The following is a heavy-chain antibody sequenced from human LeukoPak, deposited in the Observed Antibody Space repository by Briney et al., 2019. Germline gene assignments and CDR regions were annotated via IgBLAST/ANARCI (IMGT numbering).Heavy chain of an antibody. CDR1: GGSIRSGDYY. CDR2: IYYSGST. Sequence: PSETLCLTCAVSGGSIRSGDYYWSWVRQPPGKGLGWIGYIYYSGSTYYNPSLKSRVTISVDTSKNQFSLKLSSVTAADTAVYYCARYLIVVVPAANDAFDIWGQGTMVTVSS. J-gene: IGHJ3*02. D-gene: IGHD2-2*01. V-gene: IGHV4-30-4*08. CDR3: ARYLIVVVPAANDAFDI.